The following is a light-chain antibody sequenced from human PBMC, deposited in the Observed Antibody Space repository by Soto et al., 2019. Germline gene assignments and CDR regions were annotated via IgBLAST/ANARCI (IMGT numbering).Light chain of an antibody. CDR1: QSLNIW. Sequence: DIQMTQSPSTLSASVGDRVTITCRATQSLNIWLAWYQQKPGKAPKLLISKASSLESGVPSRFSGSGSGTEFSLTISSLQPDDFATYYCQESYSSPFTIGPGTRVDVK. CDR3: QESYSSPFT. V-gene: IGKV1-5*03. J-gene: IGKJ3*01. CDR2: KAS.